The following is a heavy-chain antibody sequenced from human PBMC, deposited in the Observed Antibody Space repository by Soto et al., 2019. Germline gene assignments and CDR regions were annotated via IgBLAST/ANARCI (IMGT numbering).Heavy chain of an antibody. CDR1: GGSISTYY. D-gene: IGHD1-26*01. CDR3: ARDLVSSGYFDY. CDR2: IFYSGNT. V-gene: IGHV4-59*01. Sequence: QVQLQESGPGLVKPSETLSLTCTVSGGSISTYYWSWIRQPPGKGLEWIGYIFYSGNTHYNPSLKRRATISVDTSKNQFSLRLASVTAADTAVYYCARDLVSSGYFDYWGPGIPVTVSS. J-gene: IGHJ4*02.